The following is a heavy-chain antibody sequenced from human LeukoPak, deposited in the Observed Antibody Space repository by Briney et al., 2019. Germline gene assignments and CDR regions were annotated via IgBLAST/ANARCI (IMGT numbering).Heavy chain of an antibody. CDR2: IIENGGET. V-gene: IGHV3-23*01. J-gene: IGHJ4*02. CDR3: AKDYEYNSNTWYFH. D-gene: IGHD6-13*01. Sequence: GGSLRLSCAASGFTFNKFAMSWVRQAPGKGLEWVSGIIENGGETYYADSVRGRFTISRDNSKNTLYLQMNSLRAEDTAVYYCAKDYEYNSNTWYFHWGRGTLVSVSS. CDR1: GFTFNKFA.